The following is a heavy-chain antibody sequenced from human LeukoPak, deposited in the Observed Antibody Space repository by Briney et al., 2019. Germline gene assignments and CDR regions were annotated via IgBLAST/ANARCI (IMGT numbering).Heavy chain of an antibody. Sequence: GGSLRLSCAVSGFSFRDYYMTWIRQAPGKGLEWISYISSSGDYANYADSVKGRFTISRDNAKNSLFLQMNSLRAEDTAVYYCARVLRVVVNYFPESFDYWGQGALVTVSS. D-gene: IGHD3-22*01. CDR3: ARVLRVVVNYFPESFDY. V-gene: IGHV3-11*06. CDR2: ISSSGDYA. CDR1: GFSFRDYY. J-gene: IGHJ4*02.